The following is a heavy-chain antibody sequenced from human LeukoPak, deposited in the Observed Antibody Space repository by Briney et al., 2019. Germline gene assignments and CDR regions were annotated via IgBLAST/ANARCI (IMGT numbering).Heavy chain of an antibody. CDR1: GGSISTGGYY. Sequence: SQTLSLTCTDSGGSISTGGYYWNWIRQHPGKGLEWIGFIYHSGSTSYNPSLKSRLSISVGTSKNQFSPKLNSVTAADTAVYYCARGRFYGFSGDSWGQGTLVTVSS. J-gene: IGHJ4*02. CDR3: ARGRFYGFSGDS. D-gene: IGHD2/OR15-2a*01. CDR2: IYHSGST. V-gene: IGHV4-31*03.